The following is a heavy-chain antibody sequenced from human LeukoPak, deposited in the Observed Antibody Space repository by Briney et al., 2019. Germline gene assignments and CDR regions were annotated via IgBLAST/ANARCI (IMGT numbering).Heavy chain of an antibody. CDR2: INSDGSST. CDR3: AKGRKYFDY. CDR1: GFTFSSYW. D-gene: IGHD1-14*01. V-gene: IGHV3-74*03. J-gene: IGHJ4*02. Sequence: GGSLRLSCAASGFTFSSYWMHWVRQAPGKGLVWVSRINSDGSSTTYADSVKGRFTISRDNSKNTVFLQMNSLRAEDTAVYYCAKGRKYFDYWGQGTLVTVSS.